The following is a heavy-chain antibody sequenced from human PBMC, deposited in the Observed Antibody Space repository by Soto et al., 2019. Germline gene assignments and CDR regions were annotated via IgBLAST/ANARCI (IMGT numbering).Heavy chain of an antibody. Sequence: GGSLRLSCVATGIVLNDHWLSWVRQAPGRGLEWLANIKQDGSEQYYVDSVKGRFTISRDHAKNSVFLQMNSLRADDTAVYYFSTLSSTWPTGADYWGPGTLVTVSS. J-gene: IGHJ4*02. CDR3: STLSSTWPTGADY. D-gene: IGHD6-13*01. CDR1: GIVLNDHW. V-gene: IGHV3-7*03. CDR2: IKQDGSEQ.